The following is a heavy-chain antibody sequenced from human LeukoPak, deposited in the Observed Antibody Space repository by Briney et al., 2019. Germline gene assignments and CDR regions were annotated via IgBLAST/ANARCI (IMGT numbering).Heavy chain of an antibody. CDR1: GFTFTSYG. J-gene: IGHJ2*01. D-gene: IGHD2-2*02. V-gene: IGHV1-18*01. Sequence: ASVKVSCKASGFTFTSYGISWVRQAPGQGLEWMGWISAYNGNTNYAQKLQGRVTMTTDTSTSTAYMELRSLRSDDTAVYYCAREEYYTFGWYFDLWGRGTLVTVSS. CDR2: ISAYNGNT. CDR3: AREEYYTFGWYFDL.